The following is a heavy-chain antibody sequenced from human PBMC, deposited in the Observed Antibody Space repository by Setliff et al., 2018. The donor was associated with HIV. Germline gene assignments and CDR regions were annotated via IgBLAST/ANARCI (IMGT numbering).Heavy chain of an antibody. CDR3: ARDNGRYFDRGWFDP. Sequence: GGSLRLSCAASGFTFSNYSMNWVRQTPGKGLGWVSSISASATYIYYADSVKGRFTISRDNAENSLYLQMNSLRAEDTAVYYCARDNGRYFDRGWFDPWGQGALVTVSS. D-gene: IGHD3-9*01. J-gene: IGHJ5*02. CDR2: ISASATYI. V-gene: IGHV3-21*01. CDR1: GFTFSNYS.